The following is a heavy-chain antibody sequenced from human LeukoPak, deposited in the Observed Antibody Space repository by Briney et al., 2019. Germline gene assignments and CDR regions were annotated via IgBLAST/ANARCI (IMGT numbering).Heavy chain of an antibody. V-gene: IGHV4-4*07. J-gene: IGHJ4*02. D-gene: IGHD2-15*01. CDR1: GGSISSYY. CDR3: AAEVAATLTFDY. Sequence: SETLSLTCTVSGGSISSYYWSWIRQPAGKDRKEIGRLYTSGSTNYNPSLKSRVTMSVDTSKNQFSLKLSSVTAADTAVYYCAAEVAATLTFDYWGQGTLVTVSS. CDR2: LYTSGST.